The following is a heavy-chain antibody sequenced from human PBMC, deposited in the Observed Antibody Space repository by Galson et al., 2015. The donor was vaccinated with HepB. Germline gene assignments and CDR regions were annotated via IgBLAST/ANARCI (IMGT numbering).Heavy chain of an antibody. CDR3: AAPVGGEMATISEPEFDY. Sequence: ETLSLTCAVYGGSFSGYYWSWIRQPPGQGLEWVSSISSSSSYIYYADSVKGRFTISRDNAKNSLYLQMNSLRAEDTAVYYCAAPVGGEMATISEPEFDYWGQGTLVTVSS. CDR1: GGSFSGYY. V-gene: IGHV3-21*01. D-gene: IGHD5-24*01. J-gene: IGHJ4*02. CDR2: ISSSSSYI.